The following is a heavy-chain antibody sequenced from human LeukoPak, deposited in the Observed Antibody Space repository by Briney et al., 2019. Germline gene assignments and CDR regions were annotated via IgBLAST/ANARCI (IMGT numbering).Heavy chain of an antibody. J-gene: IGHJ6*02. V-gene: IGHV1-69*04. CDR1: GGTFSSYT. CDR2: IIPTLGIA. Sequence: SVKVSCKASGGTFSSYTISWVRQAPGQELEWMGRIIPTLGIANYAQKFQGRVTITADKSTSTAYMELSSLRSEDTAVYYCARDPRIALDYYYYGIDVWGQGTTVTVSS. D-gene: IGHD1-14*01. CDR3: ARDPRIALDYYYYGIDV.